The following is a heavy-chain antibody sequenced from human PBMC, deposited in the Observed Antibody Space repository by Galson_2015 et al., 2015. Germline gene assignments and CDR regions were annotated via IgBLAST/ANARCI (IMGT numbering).Heavy chain of an antibody. CDR1: GFSLSTSGVG. Sequence: PALVKPTQTLTLTCTFSGFSLSTSGVGVDWIRQPPGKALEWLALIYWNDDKRYSPSLKSRLTISKDTSKSQVVLTMTNMDPVDTATYYCARIIAAAGPYYYGMDVWGQGTTVTVSS. CDR2: IYWNDDK. V-gene: IGHV2-5*01. J-gene: IGHJ6*02. CDR3: ARIIAAAGPYYYGMDV. D-gene: IGHD6-13*01.